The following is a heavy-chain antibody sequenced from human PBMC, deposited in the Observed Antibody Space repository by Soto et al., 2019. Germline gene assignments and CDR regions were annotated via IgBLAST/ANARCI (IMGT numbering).Heavy chain of an antibody. V-gene: IGHV4-31*03. J-gene: IGHJ5*02. D-gene: IGHD5-12*01. Sequence: QVQLQESGPGLVKPSQTLSLTCTVSGDYVISSSYYWSWIRQHPGKGLEWIGYIHHSGTTYYNPSLKSRITLSVDTSTNQFSLRWSSVTAADTAGYYCASGLGYKAWGQGTLVTVSS. CDR3: ASGLGYKA. CDR2: IHHSGTT. CDR1: GDYVISSSYY.